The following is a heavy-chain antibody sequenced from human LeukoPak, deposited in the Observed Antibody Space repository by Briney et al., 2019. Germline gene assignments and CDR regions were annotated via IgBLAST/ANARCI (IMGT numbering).Heavy chain of an antibody. Sequence: GGSLRLSCSASGFTFSSYAMHWVRQAPGKGLEYVSAISSNGGSTYSADSVKGRFTISRDNSKNTLYLQMNSLGAEDTAVYYCAKSGGNYLLYYFDFWGQGTLVTVSS. V-gene: IGHV3-64*04. CDR1: GFTFSSYA. CDR2: ISSNGGST. D-gene: IGHD1-7*01. J-gene: IGHJ4*02. CDR3: AKSGGNYLLYYFDF.